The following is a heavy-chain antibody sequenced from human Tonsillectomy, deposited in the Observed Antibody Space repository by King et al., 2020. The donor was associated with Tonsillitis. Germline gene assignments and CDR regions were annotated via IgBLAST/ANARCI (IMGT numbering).Heavy chain of an antibody. V-gene: IGHV3-11*01. Sequence: QLVESGGGLVKPGGSLRLSCAASGFTFSDYYMSWIRQAPGKGLEWVSYISCSGRTIYYAESVKGRFTIARDNAKNSLYLQMNSLRAEDTAVYYCAREESRTIFGSHTSAFDYWGQGTLVTVSS. D-gene: IGHD3-3*01. J-gene: IGHJ4*02. CDR3: AREESRTIFGSHTSAFDY. CDR2: ISCSGRTI. CDR1: GFTFSDYY.